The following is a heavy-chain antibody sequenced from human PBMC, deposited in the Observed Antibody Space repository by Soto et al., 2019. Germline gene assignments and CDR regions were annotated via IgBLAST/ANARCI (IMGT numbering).Heavy chain of an antibody. CDR1: GGSFSSYF. CDR3: TRGGDAYKNGH. D-gene: IGHD2-21*01. CDR2: ISYSGST. Sequence: SETLSLTCTVSGGSFSSYFWSWIRQPPGKGLEWIGYISYSGSTKYNPSLKSRVTILVDTSKNQFSLKLTSVTAADTAVYYCTRGGDAYKNGHWGQGTLVTVSS. V-gene: IGHV4-59*01. J-gene: IGHJ4*02.